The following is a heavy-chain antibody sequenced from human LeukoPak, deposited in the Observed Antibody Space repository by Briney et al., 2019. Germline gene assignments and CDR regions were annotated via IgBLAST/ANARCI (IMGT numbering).Heavy chain of an antibody. D-gene: IGHD2-2*01. CDR1: GGTFSSYA. CDR3: ARGGVVPAAILGYYYYYMDV. J-gene: IGHJ6*03. CDR2: IIPIFGTA. V-gene: IGHV1-69*05. Sequence: GASVKVSCKASGGTFSSYAISWVRQAPGQGLEWVGGIIPIFGTANYAQKFQGRVTITTDESTSTAYMELSSLRSEDTAVYYCARGGVVPAAILGYYYYYMDVWGKGTTVTVSS.